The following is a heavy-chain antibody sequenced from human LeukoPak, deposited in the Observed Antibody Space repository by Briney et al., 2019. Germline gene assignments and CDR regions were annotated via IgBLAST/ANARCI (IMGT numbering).Heavy chain of an antibody. CDR3: ARDGRGSHQPYLVDY. Sequence: PSETLSLTCTVSGVSVSSGSYHWSWIRQPPGKGLEWIGYIYYSGSTNYNPSLKSRVTISVDTSKNQFSLKLSSVTAADTAVYYCARDGRGSHQPYLVDYWGQGTLVAVSS. CDR2: IYYSGST. CDR1: GVSVSSGSYH. J-gene: IGHJ4*02. V-gene: IGHV4-61*01. D-gene: IGHD5-12*01.